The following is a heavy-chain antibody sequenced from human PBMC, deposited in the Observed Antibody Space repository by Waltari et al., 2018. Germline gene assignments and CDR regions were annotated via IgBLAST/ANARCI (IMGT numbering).Heavy chain of an antibody. D-gene: IGHD3-22*01. CDR3: ARIGYYYDSSGYPDY. CDR2: IYYSGST. V-gene: IGHV4-39*07. J-gene: IGHJ4*02. Sequence: QLQLQESGPGLVKPSETLSLTCTVSGGSISSSSYYWGWIRQPPGKGLEWIGSIYYSGSTYYNPSLKSRVTISVDTSKNQFSLKLSSVTAADTAVYYCARIGYYYDSSGYPDYWGQGTLVTVSS. CDR1: GGSISSSSYY.